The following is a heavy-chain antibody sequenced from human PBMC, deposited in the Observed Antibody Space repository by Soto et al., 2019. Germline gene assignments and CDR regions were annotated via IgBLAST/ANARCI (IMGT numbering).Heavy chain of an antibody. CDR2: ISYDGSNK. V-gene: IGHV3-30-3*01. Sequence: GGSLRLSCAASGFTFSSYAMHWVRQAPGKGLEWVAVISYDGSNKYYADSVKGRFTISRDNSKNTLYLQMNSLRAEDTAVYYCAREDTAMVGGPRVYYYYYGMDVWGQGTTVTVSS. J-gene: IGHJ6*02. D-gene: IGHD5-18*01. CDR3: AREDTAMVGGPRVYYYYYGMDV. CDR1: GFTFSSYA.